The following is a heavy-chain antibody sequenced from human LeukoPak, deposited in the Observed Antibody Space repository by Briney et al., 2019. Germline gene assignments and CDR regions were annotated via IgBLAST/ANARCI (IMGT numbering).Heavy chain of an antibody. V-gene: IGHV3-66*01. CDR1: GFTVSSNY. CDR2: IYSGGST. J-gene: IGHJ3*02. CDR3: ARGRITMIVVGAFDI. Sequence: GGSLRLSCAASGFTVSSNYMSWVRQAPGKGLEWVSVIYSGGSTYYADSVKGRFTISRDNSKNTLYLQMNSLRAEDTAVYYCARGRITMIVVGAFDIWGQGTMVTVSS. D-gene: IGHD3-22*01.